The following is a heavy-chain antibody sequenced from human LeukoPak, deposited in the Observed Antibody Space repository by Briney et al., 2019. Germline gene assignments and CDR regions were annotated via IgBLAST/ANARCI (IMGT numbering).Heavy chain of an antibody. Sequence: ASVKVSCKASGYTFTGYYMHWVRQAPGQGLEWRGWINPNSGGTNYAQKFQGRVTMTRDTSISTAYMELSRLRSDDTAVYYCARGDSSGYHYYIDVWGKGTTVTVSS. CDR1: GYTFTGYY. D-gene: IGHD3-3*01. V-gene: IGHV1-2*02. CDR3: ARGDSSGYHYYIDV. J-gene: IGHJ6*03. CDR2: INPNSGGT.